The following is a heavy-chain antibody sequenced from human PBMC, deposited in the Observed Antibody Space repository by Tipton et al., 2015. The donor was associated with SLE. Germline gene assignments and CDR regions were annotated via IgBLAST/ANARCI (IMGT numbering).Heavy chain of an antibody. J-gene: IGHJ6*02. D-gene: IGHD5-24*01. CDR1: GDSLSGQY. Sequence: TLSLTCSVYGDSLSGQYWSWIRQPPGKGLEWIGEVFRGGSTNYSPSLESRVTITVDMSKNQFSLRLISVTAADTAVYYCAREGDGSANYFFYGINLWGQGTAVTVSS. CDR3: AREGDGSANYFFYGINL. CDR2: VFRGGST. V-gene: IGHV4-34*12.